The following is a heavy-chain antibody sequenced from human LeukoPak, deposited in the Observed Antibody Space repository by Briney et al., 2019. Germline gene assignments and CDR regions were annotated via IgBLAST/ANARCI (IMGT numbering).Heavy chain of an antibody. V-gene: IGHV3-30-3*01. CDR1: GFTFSSYA. Sequence: GGSLRLSCAASGFTFSSYAMHWVRQAPGKGLEWVAVISYDGSNKHYADSVKGRFTISRDNSKNTLYLQMNSLRAEDTAVYYCASRGVVVTAISPPPFDYWGQGTLVTVSS. CDR3: ASRGVVVTAISPPPFDY. D-gene: IGHD2-21*02. CDR2: ISYDGSNK. J-gene: IGHJ4*02.